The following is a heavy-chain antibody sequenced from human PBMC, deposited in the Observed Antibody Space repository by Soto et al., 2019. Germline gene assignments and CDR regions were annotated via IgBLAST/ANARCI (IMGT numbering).Heavy chain of an antibody. CDR3: ARGMPYDYWDRCYNALAH. D-gene: IGHD3-3*01. V-gene: IGHV4-34*01. J-gene: IGHJ4*02. CDR2: INHSGST. Sequence: QVQLQQWGAGLLKPSETLSLTCAVYGGSFSGYYWSWIRQPPGKGLEWIGEINHSGSTNYNPSLNSRVTISVDTSKNQFTLRLSSVAAADTAGYHGARGMPYDYWDRCYNALAHWGQGTLVTVS. CDR1: GGSFSGYY.